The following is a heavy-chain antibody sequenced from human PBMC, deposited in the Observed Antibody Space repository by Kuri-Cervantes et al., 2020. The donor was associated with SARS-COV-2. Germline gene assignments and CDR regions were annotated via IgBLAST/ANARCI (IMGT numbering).Heavy chain of an antibody. Sequence: ASVKVSCKASGYTFTSYGISWVRQAPGQGLEWMGWISAYNGNTNYAQKLQGRATMTTDTSTSTAYMELRSLRSEDTAVYYCAADSGSSSAGYYYGMDVWGQGTTVTVSS. V-gene: IGHV1-18*01. CDR2: ISAYNGNT. J-gene: IGHJ6*02. CDR3: AADSGSSSAGYYYGMDV. CDR1: GYTFTSYG. D-gene: IGHD2-15*01.